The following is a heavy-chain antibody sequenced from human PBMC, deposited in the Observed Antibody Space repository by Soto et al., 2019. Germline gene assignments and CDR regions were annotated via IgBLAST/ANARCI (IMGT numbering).Heavy chain of an antibody. CDR2: IYYSGST. Sequence: PSETLSLTCTVSGGSISSYYWSWIRQPPGKGLEWIGYIYYSGSTNYNPSLKSRVTISVDTSKNQFSLKLSSVTAADTAVYYCARYRRSSSSVFDYWGQGTLVTVSS. CDR1: GGSISSYY. D-gene: IGHD6-6*01. V-gene: IGHV4-59*08. J-gene: IGHJ4*02. CDR3: ARYRRSSSSVFDY.